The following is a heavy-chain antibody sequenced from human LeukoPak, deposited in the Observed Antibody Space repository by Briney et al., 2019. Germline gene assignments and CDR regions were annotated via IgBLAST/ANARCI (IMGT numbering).Heavy chain of an antibody. CDR1: GGSISSGSYY. J-gene: IGHJ3*02. D-gene: IGHD4-17*01. CDR3: ASLDGVPDYGDYGAFDI. V-gene: IGHV4-61*02. Sequence: PSETLSLTCTVSGGSISSGSYYWSWIRQPAGKGLEWIGRIYTSGSTNYNPSLKSRVTISVDTSKNQFSLKLSSVTAADTAVYYCASLDGVPDYGDYGAFDIWGQGTMVTVSS. CDR2: IYTSGST.